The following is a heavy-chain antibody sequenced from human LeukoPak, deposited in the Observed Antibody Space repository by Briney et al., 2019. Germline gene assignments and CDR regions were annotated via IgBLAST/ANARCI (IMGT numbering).Heavy chain of an antibody. V-gene: IGHV3-48*01. CDR2: ISSDGDVT. Sequence: GGSLRLSCAASGFTFSSYAMNWVRQAPGRGLEWISYISSDGDVTYYADSVKGRFTISRDRAKKSLHLQMNSLRTEDTAVYYCARGTFGVVVSFDYWGQGSLVTVSS. CDR3: ARGTFGVVVSFDY. CDR1: GFTFSSYA. J-gene: IGHJ4*02. D-gene: IGHD3-3*02.